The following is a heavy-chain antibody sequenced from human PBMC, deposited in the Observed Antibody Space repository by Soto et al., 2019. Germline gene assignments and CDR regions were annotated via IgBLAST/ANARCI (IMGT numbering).Heavy chain of an antibody. CDR1: GFTFSSYG. Sequence: PGGSLRLSCAASGFTFSSYGMHWVRQAPGKGLEWVAVISYDGSNKYYADSVKGRFTISRDNSKSTLYLQMNSLRAEDTAVYYCANHLGEHDYGDLHHGYWGQGTLVTVSS. J-gene: IGHJ4*02. V-gene: IGHV3-30*18. CDR3: ANHLGEHDYGDLHHGY. D-gene: IGHD4-17*01. CDR2: ISYDGSNK.